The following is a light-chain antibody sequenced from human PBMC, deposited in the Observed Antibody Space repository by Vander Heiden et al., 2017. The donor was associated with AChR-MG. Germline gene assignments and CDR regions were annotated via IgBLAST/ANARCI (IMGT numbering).Light chain of an antibody. CDR3: SSYTSTSTSYA. J-gene: IGLJ1*01. V-gene: IGLV2-14*01. CDR1: SSAIVGYNY. CDR2: DVS. Sequence: QSALTQPASASAAPGQSITISCTGPSSAIVGYNYVSWYQQHPGKAPKLMIYDVSKRPSGVSSRFSGSRSGNTASLTISGLQAEDEADYYCSSYTSTSTSYAFGTGTKVTVL.